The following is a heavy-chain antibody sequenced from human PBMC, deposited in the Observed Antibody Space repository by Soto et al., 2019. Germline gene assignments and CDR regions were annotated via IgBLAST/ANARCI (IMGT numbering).Heavy chain of an antibody. Sequence: GGSLRLSCAASGFTFSSYWMHWVRQAPGKGLVWVSRINSDGSSTSYADSVKGRFTISRDNAKNTLYLQMNSLRAEDTAVYYCARPPHYDYYGSGSYYNILSYWGQGTLVTVSS. CDR2: INSDGSST. V-gene: IGHV3-74*01. D-gene: IGHD3-10*01. CDR1: GFTFSSYW. J-gene: IGHJ4*02. CDR3: ARPPHYDYYGSGSYYNILSY.